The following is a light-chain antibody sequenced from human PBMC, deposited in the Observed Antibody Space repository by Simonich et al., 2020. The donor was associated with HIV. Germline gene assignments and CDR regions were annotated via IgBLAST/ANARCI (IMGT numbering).Light chain of an antibody. CDR3: CSYAGTTFVV. CDR2: EVS. J-gene: IGLJ2*01. V-gene: IGLV2-23*02. CDR1: SSDVGSYDL. Sequence: QSALTQPASVSGSPGQASTISCTGTSSDVGSYDLVSWYQHYPGKAPKLMISEVSKRPSGVSNRFSGSKSGNTASLTISGLKAEDEADYYCCSYAGTTFVVFGGGTKLTVL.